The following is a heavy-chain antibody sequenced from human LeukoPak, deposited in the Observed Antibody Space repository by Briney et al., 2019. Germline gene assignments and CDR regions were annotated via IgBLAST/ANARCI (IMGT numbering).Heavy chain of an antibody. D-gene: IGHD3-10*01. CDR2: IKQDGSEI. CDR1: RXTFSSYW. V-gene: IGHV3-7*01. Sequence: PGGSLRLSCAASRXTFSSYWMSWVRQAPGKGLEWVGNIKQDGSEIHYVDSVRGRFTISRDNAKNSLYLQMNSLRVEDTAVYYCARDTRGIFDYWGQGTLVTVSS. J-gene: IGHJ4*02. CDR3: ARDTRGIFDY.